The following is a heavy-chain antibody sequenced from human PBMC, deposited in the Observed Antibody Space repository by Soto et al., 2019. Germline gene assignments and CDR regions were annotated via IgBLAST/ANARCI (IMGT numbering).Heavy chain of an antibody. J-gene: IGHJ4*02. CDR1: GASISGFY. Sequence: QVQLQESGPGLVKPSETLSLTCTVSGASISGFYWSWIRQPPGKGLEWIGYIYYSGSTNYNPSLKSRVTISVDTSKIQFFLKLSSVTAADTAVYYCARGNGYNIYWGQGTLVTVSS. D-gene: IGHD5-12*01. CDR3: ARGNGYNIY. V-gene: IGHV4-59*01. CDR2: IYYSGST.